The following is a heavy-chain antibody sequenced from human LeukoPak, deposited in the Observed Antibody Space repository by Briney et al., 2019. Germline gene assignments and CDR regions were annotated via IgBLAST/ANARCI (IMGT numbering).Heavy chain of an antibody. V-gene: IGHV4-34*01. CDR3: ARDSRYCSGGNCHLRFDY. CDR1: SGSFSGYY. Sequence: SETLSLTCGVYSGSFSGYYWSWIRQPPGKGLEWIGQINHSGSTNYNPSLKSRVTISVDTSKNQFSLKLSSVTAADTAVYYCARDSRYCSGGNCHLRFDYWGQGILVTVSS. J-gene: IGHJ4*02. CDR2: INHSGST. D-gene: IGHD2-15*01.